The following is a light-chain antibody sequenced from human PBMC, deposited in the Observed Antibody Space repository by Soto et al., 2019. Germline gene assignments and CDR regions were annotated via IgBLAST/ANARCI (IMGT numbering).Light chain of an antibody. V-gene: IGKV3D-15*01. CDR3: QQYNNWPLT. J-gene: IGKJ4*01. CDR2: GAS. Sequence: EIVMTQSPATLSVSPGERATLSCRASQSVSSNLAWYQQKPGQAPRLLIYGASTRATGMPARFSGSGSGTEFTLTISSLQSEDFAVSYCQQYNNWPLTFGGGTKVEIK. CDR1: QSVSSN.